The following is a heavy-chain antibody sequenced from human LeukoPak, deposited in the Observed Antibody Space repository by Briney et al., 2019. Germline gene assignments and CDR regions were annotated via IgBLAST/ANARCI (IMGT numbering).Heavy chain of an antibody. CDR1: GFTVSSNY. Sequence: GGSLRLSCAASGFTVSSNYMSWVRQAPGKGLEWVSVIYSGGSTYYADSVKGRFTISRHNSKNTLYLQMNSLRAEDTAVYYCARGYDSSGYYYYWYFDLWGRGTLVTVSS. CDR3: ARGYDSSGYYYYWYFDL. D-gene: IGHD3-22*01. V-gene: IGHV3-53*04. J-gene: IGHJ2*01. CDR2: IYSGGST.